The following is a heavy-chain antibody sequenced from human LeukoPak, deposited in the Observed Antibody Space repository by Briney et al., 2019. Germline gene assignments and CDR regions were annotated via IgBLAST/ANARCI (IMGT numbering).Heavy chain of an antibody. J-gene: IGHJ4*02. CDR2: CRNKANGYTT. D-gene: IGHD3-10*01. Sequence: GGSLRLSCAASGFIFSDFYMDWVRQTPAKGPEWIGRCRNKANGYTTEYAASAKGRFTVSRDDSQNSLYLQMNSLKTEDTAVYYCLRGRNSFDLWGQGTLVTVSS. CDR3: LRGRNSFDL. V-gene: IGHV3-72*01. CDR1: GFIFSDFY.